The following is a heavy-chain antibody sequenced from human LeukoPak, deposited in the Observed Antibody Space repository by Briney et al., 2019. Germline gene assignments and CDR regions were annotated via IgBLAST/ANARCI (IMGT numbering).Heavy chain of an antibody. J-gene: IGHJ4*02. D-gene: IGHD6-13*01. CDR3: ARHSLGSSWYTGGFDY. CDR2: IHYSARI. V-gene: IGHV4-38-2*02. Sequence: SETLSLTCTVSGYSISSGYYWGWIRQPPGKGLEWIGSIHYSARIYYNPSLKSRLTISPDTSKNQFSLKLSSVTAADTAVYYCARHSLGSSWYTGGFDYWGQGTLVTVSS. CDR1: GYSISSGYY.